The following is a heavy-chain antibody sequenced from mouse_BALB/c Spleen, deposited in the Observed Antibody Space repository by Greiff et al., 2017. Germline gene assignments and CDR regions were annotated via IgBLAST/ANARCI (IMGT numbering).Heavy chain of an antibody. CDR3: ARVSTATLAY. Sequence: VHLVESGPGLVAPSQSLSITCTVSGFSLTSYGVHWVRQPPGKGLEWLGVIWAGGSTNYNSALMSRLSISKDNSKSQVFLKMNSLQTDDTAMYYCARVSTATLAYWGQGTLVTVSA. D-gene: IGHD1-2*01. CDR1: GFSLTSYG. J-gene: IGHJ3*01. CDR2: IWAGGST. V-gene: IGHV2-9*02.